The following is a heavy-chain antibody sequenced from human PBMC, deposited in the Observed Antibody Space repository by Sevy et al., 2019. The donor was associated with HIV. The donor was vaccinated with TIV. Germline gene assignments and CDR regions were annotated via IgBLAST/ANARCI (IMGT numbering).Heavy chain of an antibody. V-gene: IGHV6-1*01. CDR1: GDSVSSNSAA. D-gene: IGHD6-13*01. CDR3: ARDWEAGSSSSPFYYYGMDV. Sequence: SQTLSLTCAISGDSVSSNSAAWNWIRQSPSRGLEWLGRTYYRSKWYNDYAVSVKSRVTINPDTSKNQFSLQLNSVTPEDTAVYYCARDWEAGSSSSPFYYYGMDVWGQGTKVTVSS. CDR2: TYYRSKWYN. J-gene: IGHJ6*02.